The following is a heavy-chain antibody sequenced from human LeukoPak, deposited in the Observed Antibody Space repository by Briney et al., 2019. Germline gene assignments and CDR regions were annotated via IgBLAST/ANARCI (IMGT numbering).Heavy chain of an antibody. CDR1: GGTFSSYT. CDR3: AIESRTGDAKECSWYFDL. J-gene: IGHJ2*01. Sequence: GASVKVSCKASGGTFSSYTISWVRQAPGQGLEWMGRIIPILGIANYAQKFQGRVTITADKSTSTAYMELSSLRSEDTAVYYCAIESRTGDAKECSWYFDLWGRGTLVTVSS. CDR2: IIPILGIA. V-gene: IGHV1-69*04. D-gene: IGHD7-27*01.